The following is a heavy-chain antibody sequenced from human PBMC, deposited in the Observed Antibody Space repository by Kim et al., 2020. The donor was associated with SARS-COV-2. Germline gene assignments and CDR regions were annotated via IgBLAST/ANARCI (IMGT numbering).Heavy chain of an antibody. CDR2: IKQDGSAK. D-gene: IGHD2-21*01. CDR3: ARRGNFGVLYYCDY. V-gene: IGHV3-7*01. CDR1: GFAFSNYW. J-gene: IGHJ4*02. Sequence: GGSLRLSCAASGFAFSNYWMSWVRQAPGKGLEWVANIKQDGSAKYYVDSVKGRFTISRDNAKNSLYVQMNSLRAEDTAVYYCARRGNFGVLYYCDYWGQGTLVTISS.